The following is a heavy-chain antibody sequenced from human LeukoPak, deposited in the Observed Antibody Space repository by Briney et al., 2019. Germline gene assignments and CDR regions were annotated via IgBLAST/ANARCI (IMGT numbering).Heavy chain of an antibody. CDR1: GFTFSSYW. Sequence: PGGSLRLSCAASGFTFSSYWMHWVRQAPGKGLVWVSRINSDGSSTSYADSVKGRFTISRDNAKNTLYLQMNSLRAEDTAVYYCAKGRSIAARPLDYWGQGTLVTVSS. CDR2: INSDGSST. CDR3: AKGRSIAARPLDY. J-gene: IGHJ4*02. D-gene: IGHD6-6*01. V-gene: IGHV3-74*01.